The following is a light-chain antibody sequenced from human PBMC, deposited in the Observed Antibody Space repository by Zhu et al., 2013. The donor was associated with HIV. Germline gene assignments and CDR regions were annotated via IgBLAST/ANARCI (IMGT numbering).Light chain of an antibody. CDR2: RNT. V-gene: IGLV1-40*01. CDR3: SSYTTISTLV. CDR1: SSNIGAGYD. J-gene: IGLJ3*02. Sequence: QSVLTQPPSVSGAPGQRVTISCTGSSSNIGAGYDVHWYQQLPGTAPKLLIYRNTNRPSGVPDRFSGSKSGTSASLAITGLQAEDEADYYCSSYTTISTLVFGGGTKLTVL.